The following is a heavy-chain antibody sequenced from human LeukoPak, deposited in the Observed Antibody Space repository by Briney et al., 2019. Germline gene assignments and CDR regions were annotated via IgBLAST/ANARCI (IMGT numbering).Heavy chain of an antibody. Sequence: GGSLRLSCAASGFTFSSYWMSWVRQAPGKRLEWVANIKQDGSEKYYVDSVKGRFTISRDNAKNSLYLQMNSLRAEDTAVYYCARAAVGYGSGSYYYMDVWGKGTTVTISS. D-gene: IGHD3-10*01. CDR1: GFTFSSYW. CDR2: IKQDGSEK. J-gene: IGHJ6*03. V-gene: IGHV3-7*01. CDR3: ARAAVGYGSGSYYYMDV.